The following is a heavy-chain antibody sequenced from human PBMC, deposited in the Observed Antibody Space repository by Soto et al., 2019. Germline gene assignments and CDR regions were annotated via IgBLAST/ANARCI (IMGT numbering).Heavy chain of an antibody. CDR3: ASHAPPGVYSSGCYFDY. Sequence: QVQLQQWGAGLLKPSETLSLTCAVYGGSFSGYYWSWIRQPPGKGLEWIGEINHSGSTNYNPSLKSRVTLSVDTDKTPFSLKLSSVTVVDSAVYYCASHAPPGVYSSGCYFDYWGQGTLVTVSS. J-gene: IGHJ4*02. D-gene: IGHD6-19*01. CDR2: INHSGST. CDR1: GGSFSGYY. V-gene: IGHV4-34*01.